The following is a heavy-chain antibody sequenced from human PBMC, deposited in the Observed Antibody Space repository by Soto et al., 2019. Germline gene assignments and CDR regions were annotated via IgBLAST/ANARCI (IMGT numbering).Heavy chain of an antibody. CDR3: ARDTHSWAAAGRGPRSYYFDY. CDR1: GDSVSSNSAA. D-gene: IGHD6-13*01. V-gene: IGHV6-1*01. Sequence: SQTLSLTCAISGDSVSSNSAAWNWIRQSPSRGLEWLGRTYYRSKWYNDYAVSVKSRITINPDTSKNQFSLQLNSVTPEDTAVYYCARDTHSWAAAGRGPRSYYFDYWGQGTLVTVSS. J-gene: IGHJ4*02. CDR2: TYYRSKWYN.